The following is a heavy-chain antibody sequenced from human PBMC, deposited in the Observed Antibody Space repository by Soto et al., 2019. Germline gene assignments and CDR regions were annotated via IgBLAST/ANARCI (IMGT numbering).Heavy chain of an antibody. CDR2: IVVGSGNT. Sequence: SVKVSCKASGFTFTSSAVQWVRQARGQRLEWIGWIVVGSGNTNYAQKFQERVTITRDMSTSTAYMELSSLRSEDTAEYYCAAGFTNDREGPLITMVRGVPLPGYWGQGTLVTSPQ. CDR1: GFTFTSSA. D-gene: IGHD3-10*01. V-gene: IGHV1-58*01. J-gene: IGHJ4*02. CDR3: AAGFTNDREGPLITMVRGVPLPGY.